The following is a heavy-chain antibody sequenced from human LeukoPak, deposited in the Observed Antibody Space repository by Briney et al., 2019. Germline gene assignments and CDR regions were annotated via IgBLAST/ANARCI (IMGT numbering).Heavy chain of an antibody. D-gene: IGHD3-22*01. CDR1: GYTFTSYY. CDR3: AREPYYDSSVEVSASYYFDY. Sequence: ASVKVSCKASGYTFTSYYMHWVRQAPGQGLEWMGIINPSGGSTSYAQKFQGRVTMTRDTSTSTVYMELSSLRSEDTAVYYCAREPYYDSSVEVSASYYFDYWGQGTLVTVSS. V-gene: IGHV1-46*01. CDR2: INPSGGST. J-gene: IGHJ4*02.